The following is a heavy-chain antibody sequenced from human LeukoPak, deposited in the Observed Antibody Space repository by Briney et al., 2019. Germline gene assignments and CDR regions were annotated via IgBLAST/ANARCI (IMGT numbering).Heavy chain of an antibody. CDR3: ARDNYGMDV. CDR1: GFTFSSYG. CDR2: IWYDGSNK. J-gene: IGHJ6*02. Sequence: GGSLRLSCAASGFTFSSYGMHSVRQAPGKGLEWVAVIWYDGSNKYYVDSVKGRFTISRDNSKNTLYLQMNSLRAEDTAVYYCARDNYGMDVWGQGTTVTVSS. V-gene: IGHV3-33*01.